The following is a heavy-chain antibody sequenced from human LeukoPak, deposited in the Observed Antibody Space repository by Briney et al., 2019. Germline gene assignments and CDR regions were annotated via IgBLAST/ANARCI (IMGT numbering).Heavy chain of an antibody. CDR2: IYYSGST. CDR1: GGSISSSSYY. V-gene: IGHV4-39*07. J-gene: IGHJ3*02. Sequence: SETLSLTCTVSGGSISSSSYYWGWIRQPPGKGLEWIGSIYYSGSTYYNPSLKSRVTISVDTSKNQFSLKLSSVTAADTAAYYCARVVPAAITAFDIWGQGTMVTVSS. D-gene: IGHD2-2*01. CDR3: ARVVPAAITAFDI.